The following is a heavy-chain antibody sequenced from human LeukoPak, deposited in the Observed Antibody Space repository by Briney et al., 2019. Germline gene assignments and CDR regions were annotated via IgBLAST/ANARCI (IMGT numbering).Heavy chain of an antibody. CDR3: SRAPGGYSYGHPYYFDS. CDR1: GFTFSDTW. CDR2: IRSDGSDT. J-gene: IGHJ4*02. D-gene: IGHD5-18*01. Sequence: GGSLRLSCAASGFTFSDTWMHWVRQVPGEGLVWVSRIRSDGSDTRYAGSVKGRFTISRDNAKNSLYLQMNSLRVEDTAVYYCSRAPGGYSYGHPYYFDSWGQGTLVTVSS. V-gene: IGHV3-74*01.